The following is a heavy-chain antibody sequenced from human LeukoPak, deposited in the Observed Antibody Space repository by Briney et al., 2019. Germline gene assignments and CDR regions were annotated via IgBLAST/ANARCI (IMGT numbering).Heavy chain of an antibody. CDR3: NIQSPFDY. CDR2: IKQDGSEK. CDR1: GFTFSSYW. J-gene: IGHJ4*02. V-gene: IGHV3-7*03. Sequence: GGSLRLSCAASGFTFSSYWMSWVRQAPGKGLEWVANIKQDGSEKYYVDSVKGRFTISRDNAKNSLYLQMNSLKTEDTAVYYCNIQSPFDYWGQGTLVTVSS.